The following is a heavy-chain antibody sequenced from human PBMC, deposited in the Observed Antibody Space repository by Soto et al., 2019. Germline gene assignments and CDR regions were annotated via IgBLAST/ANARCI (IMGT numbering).Heavy chain of an antibody. Sequence: QLQLQKSGSGLVKPSQTLSLTCAVSGGSISSGGYSWSWIRQPPGKGLEWMGYIYHSGSTYYNPSLKSRVTISVDRSKNQFSLKLSSVTAADTAVYYCARVPSPWGQGTLVTVSS. CDR1: GGSISSGGYS. CDR3: ARVPSP. CDR2: IYHSGST. J-gene: IGHJ5*02. V-gene: IGHV4-30-2*01.